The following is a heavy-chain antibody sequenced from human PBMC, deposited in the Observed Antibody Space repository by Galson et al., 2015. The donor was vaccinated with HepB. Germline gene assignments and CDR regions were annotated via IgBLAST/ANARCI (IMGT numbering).Heavy chain of an antibody. D-gene: IGHD4-17*01. CDR1: GFTFNSYA. J-gene: IGHJ4*02. Sequence: SLRLSCAASGFTFNSYAMHWVRQAPGKGLEWVAVISYDGSNKYYADSVKGRFTISRDNSKNTLYLQMNSLRAEDTAVYYCARDVTSPYKYGDYLLGYWGQGTLVTVSS. CDR3: ARDVTSPYKYGDYLLGY. CDR2: ISYDGSNK. V-gene: IGHV3-30*04.